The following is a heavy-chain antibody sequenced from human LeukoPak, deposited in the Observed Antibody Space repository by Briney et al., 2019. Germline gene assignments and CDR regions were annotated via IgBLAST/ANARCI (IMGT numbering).Heavy chain of an antibody. CDR1: GDSISSGYY. D-gene: IGHD6-19*01. J-gene: IGHJ4*02. V-gene: IGHV4-38-2*01. CDR3: VRNSNGWFFDY. CDR2: IYHSGST. Sequence: SETLSLTCDVSGDSISSGYYWGWIRQSPGKGLEWIGSIYHSGSTTYNPSLKSRVTISADTSKNQFSLKVRSVTAADTAVYYCVRNSNGWFFDYWGQGTLVTVSS.